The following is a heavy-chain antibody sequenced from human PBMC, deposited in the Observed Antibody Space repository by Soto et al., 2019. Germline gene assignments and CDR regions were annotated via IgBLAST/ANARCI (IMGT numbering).Heavy chain of an antibody. CDR2: IIPIFGTA. J-gene: IGHJ4*02. V-gene: IGHV1-69*13. CDR3: ARDLVYYYGSGYFDY. Sequence: GASVKVSCKASGGTFSSYAISWVRQAPGQGLEWMGGIIPIFGTANYAQKFQGGVTITADESTSTAYMELSSLRSEDTAVYYCARDLVYYYGSGYFDYWGQGTLVTVSS. CDR1: GGTFSSYA. D-gene: IGHD3-10*01.